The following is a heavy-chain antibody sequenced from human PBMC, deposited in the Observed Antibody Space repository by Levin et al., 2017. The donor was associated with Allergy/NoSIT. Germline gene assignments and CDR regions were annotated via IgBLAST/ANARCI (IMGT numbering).Heavy chain of an antibody. CDR3: AYSSGYHYLGY. J-gene: IGHJ4*02. Sequence: SSETLSLTCTVSGGPLSSSSSYWGWIRQPPGKGLEWIGSFSYSESTYYNPSLKSRVTISVDTSKNQVSLKLSSVTAADTAVYYCAYSSGYHYLGYWGQGTLVTVSS. V-gene: IGHV4-39*01. D-gene: IGHD3-22*01. CDR1: GGPLSSSSSY. CDR2: FSYSEST.